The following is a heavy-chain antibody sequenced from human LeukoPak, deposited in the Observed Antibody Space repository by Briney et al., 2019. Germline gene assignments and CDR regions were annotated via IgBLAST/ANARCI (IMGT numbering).Heavy chain of an antibody. J-gene: IGHJ6*03. CDR2: MHTSGST. D-gene: IGHD3-9*01. CDR3: ARVNYDILTGYYYMDV. CDR1: GGSISSYY. Sequence: SETLSLTCTVSGGSISSYYWSWIRQPAGKGLEWIGRMHTSGSTNHNPSLKSRCTMSVDTSKNQFSLKLSSVTAADTAVYYCARVNYDILTGYYYMDVWGKGTTVTISS. V-gene: IGHV4-4*07.